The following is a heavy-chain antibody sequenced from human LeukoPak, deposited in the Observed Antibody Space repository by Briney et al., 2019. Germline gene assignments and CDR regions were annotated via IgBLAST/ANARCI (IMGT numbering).Heavy chain of an antibody. D-gene: IGHD1-26*01. J-gene: IGHJ4*02. CDR1: GGSISSDVYY. Sequence: PSGTLSLTCTVSGGSISSDVYYWSWIRHPPGKGLEWIGYIYHSGSTYYNPSLKSRVTISVDRSKNQFSLKLSSVTAAETAVYYCARDDGSYLDYWGQGTLVTVSS. CDR2: IYHSGST. CDR3: ARDDGSYLDY. V-gene: IGHV4-30-2*01.